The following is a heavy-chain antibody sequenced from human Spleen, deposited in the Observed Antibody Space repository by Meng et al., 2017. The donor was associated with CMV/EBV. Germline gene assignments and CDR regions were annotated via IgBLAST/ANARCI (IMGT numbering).Heavy chain of an antibody. D-gene: IGHD3-16*01. Sequence: MASGGTFGSNALSGWRQAPGQGLEWMGGIIPILGLSTYAQRSQGRVTITADKSTGTGYMEVPSLRFDDTAVYYCVTYQYDSGWTEDSWGQGTLVTVSS. CDR2: IIPILGLS. V-gene: IGHV1-69*10. CDR3: VTYQYDSGWTEDS. J-gene: IGHJ4*02. CDR1: GGTFGSNA.